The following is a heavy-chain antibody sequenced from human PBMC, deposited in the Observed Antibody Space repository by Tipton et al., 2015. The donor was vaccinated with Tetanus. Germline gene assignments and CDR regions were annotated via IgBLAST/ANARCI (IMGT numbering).Heavy chain of an antibody. D-gene: IGHD7-27*01. V-gene: IGHV3-23*01. CDR2: ISGSDGET. CDR3: ARGRLGRDYGMDV. Sequence: SLRLSCTASGFTFNHFAMSWVRQAPGKGLEWVSSISGSDGETHYADSVKGRFTISRDNAKNTLFLQMSSLRAEDTAVYYCARGRLGRDYGMDVWGQGTTVTVSS. J-gene: IGHJ6*02. CDR1: GFTFNHFA.